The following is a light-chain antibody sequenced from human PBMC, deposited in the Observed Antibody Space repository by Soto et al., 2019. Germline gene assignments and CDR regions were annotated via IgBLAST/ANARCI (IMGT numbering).Light chain of an antibody. V-gene: IGKV3-15*01. CDR3: QQYNNWPLT. Sequence: VMSQSPATLSVYTGERDTLSCRASQSVSSYLAWYQQKPGQAPRLLIYGASTSATDIPARFSGSGSGTEFTLTISSLQSEDFALYYCQQYNNWPLTFGGGTNVDI. CDR1: QSVSSY. CDR2: GAS. J-gene: IGKJ4*01.